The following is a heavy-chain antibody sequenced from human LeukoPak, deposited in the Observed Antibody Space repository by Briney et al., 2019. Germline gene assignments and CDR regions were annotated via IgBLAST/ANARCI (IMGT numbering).Heavy chain of an antibody. J-gene: IGHJ5*02. CDR2: INPTGGSA. V-gene: IGHV1-46*01. CDR3: ARGHGSGYTNYFDP. CDR1: GYTFTDFS. D-gene: IGHD3-10*01. Sequence: ASVKVSCKTSGYTFTDFSIHWVRQAPGQGLEGVGIINPTGGSAGFAQKLQGRVTMTRDMSTSTFYMELSSLRSEDTAVYYCARGHGSGYTNYFDPWGQGTLVTVSS.